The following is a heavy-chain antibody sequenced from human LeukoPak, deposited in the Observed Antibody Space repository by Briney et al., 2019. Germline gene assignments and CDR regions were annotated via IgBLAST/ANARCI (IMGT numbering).Heavy chain of an antibody. CDR1: GFTVSSNY. CDR3: ARGQYSSGWYFDF. Sequence: GGSLRLSCAASGFTVSSNYMSWVRQAPGKGVEGVSVIYSGGSTYYADSVKSPFTISRDNSKNTLYLQMNSLRAEDTAVYYCARGQYSSGWYFDFSGQGTLVTVSS. D-gene: IGHD6-19*01. V-gene: IGHV3-53*01. J-gene: IGHJ4*02. CDR2: IYSGGST.